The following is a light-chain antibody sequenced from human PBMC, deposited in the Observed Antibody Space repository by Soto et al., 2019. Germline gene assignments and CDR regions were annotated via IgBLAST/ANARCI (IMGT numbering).Light chain of an antibody. CDR1: QSLLHSNGYNY. J-gene: IGKJ1*01. V-gene: IGKV2-28*01. Sequence: DIVMTQSPLSLPVTPGEPASISCRSSQSLLHSNGYNYLDWYLQKPGQSPQLLIYLGSNRSSGVPDRFSGSGSGTDFTLEISRVEAEDVGVYYCMQALHTPKTFGQGTKVEI. CDR2: LGS. CDR3: MQALHTPKT.